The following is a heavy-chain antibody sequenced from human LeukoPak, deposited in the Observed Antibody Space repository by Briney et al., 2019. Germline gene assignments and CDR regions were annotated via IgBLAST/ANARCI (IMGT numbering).Heavy chain of an antibody. CDR2: ISSSSSYI. CDR3: ASATWDPNYYYYMDV. CDR1: GFTFSSYT. Sequence: PGGSLRLSCAASGFTFSSYTMKWVRQAPGKGLEWVSSISSSSSYIYYADSVKGRFTISRDNAKNSLYLQMNSLRAEDTAVYFCASATWDPNYYYYMDVWGSGTTVTISS. D-gene: IGHD1-26*01. J-gene: IGHJ6*03. V-gene: IGHV3-21*01.